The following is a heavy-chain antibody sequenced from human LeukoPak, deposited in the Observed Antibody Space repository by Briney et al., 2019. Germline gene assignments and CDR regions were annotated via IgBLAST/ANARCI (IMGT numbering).Heavy chain of an antibody. D-gene: IGHD6-13*01. CDR3: ARGGREQLVRNWYFDL. CDR1: GYTFTSYY. Sequence: ASVKVSCNASGYTFTSYYMHWVRQAPGQGLEWMGIINPSGGSTSYAQKFQGRVTMTRDTSTSTVYMELSSVTAADTAVYYCARGGREQLVRNWYFDLWGRGTLVTVSS. V-gene: IGHV1-46*01. J-gene: IGHJ2*01. CDR2: INPSGGST.